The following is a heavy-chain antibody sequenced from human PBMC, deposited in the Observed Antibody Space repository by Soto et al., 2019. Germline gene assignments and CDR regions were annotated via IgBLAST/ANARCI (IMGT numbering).Heavy chain of an antibody. Sequence: ASVNGSWTAVGYSFTNNDVTWVRQATGQGLEWMGWMNPGSGDTGYAQKFQGRVTMTRDISIATAYMELSSLRSDDTAIYYCARMATFGSLNWFDPWGQGTLVTVSS. D-gene: IGHD3-16*01. V-gene: IGHV1-8*01. CDR3: ARMATFGSLNWFDP. J-gene: IGHJ5*02. CDR2: MNPGSGDT. CDR1: GYSFTNND.